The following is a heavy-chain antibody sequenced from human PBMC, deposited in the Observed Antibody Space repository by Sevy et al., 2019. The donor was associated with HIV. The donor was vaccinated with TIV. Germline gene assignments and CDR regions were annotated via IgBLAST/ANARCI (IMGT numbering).Heavy chain of an antibody. V-gene: IGHV3-30*18. CDR1: EFTFSSYG. CDR2: ISYDGSNK. J-gene: IGHJ4*02. D-gene: IGHD3-22*01. CDR3: AKGAPMIVVAPVG. Sequence: GGSLRLSCAASEFTFSSYGMHWVRQAPGKGLEWVAVISYDGSNKYYADSVKGRFTISRDNSKNTLYLQMNSLRAEDTAVYYCAKGAPMIVVAPVGWGQGTLVTVSS.